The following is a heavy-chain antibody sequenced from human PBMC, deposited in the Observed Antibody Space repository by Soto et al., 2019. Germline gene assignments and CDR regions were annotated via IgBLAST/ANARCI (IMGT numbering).Heavy chain of an antibody. Sequence: GASVKVSCKASGYTFTSYGISWVRQAPGQGLEWVGWISAHSGDTRYAQNLQGRITMPADTFTNTAYMELTSLTSDDTAVYYCARYWSRYYDSSGLMWFYWGQGTLVTVSS. V-gene: IGHV1-18*01. D-gene: IGHD3-22*01. CDR1: GYTFTSYG. CDR3: ARYWSRYYDSSGLMWFY. CDR2: ISAHSGDT. J-gene: IGHJ4*02.